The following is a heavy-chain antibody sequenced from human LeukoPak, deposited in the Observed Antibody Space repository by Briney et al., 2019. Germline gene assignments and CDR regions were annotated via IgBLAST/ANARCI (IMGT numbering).Heavy chain of an antibody. J-gene: IGHJ6*02. CDR2: ISSSSSYI. CDR3: ARDGKRVTTQFYYYGIDL. CDR1: GFTFSSYS. D-gene: IGHD3-3*01. Sequence: GGSQRLSCAASGFTFSSYSMNWVRQAPGKGLEWVSSISSSSSYIYYADSVKGRFTISRDNAKNSLYLQMNSLRAEDAALYHCARDGKRVTTQFYYYGIDLWGQGTTVTVSS. V-gene: IGHV3-21*04.